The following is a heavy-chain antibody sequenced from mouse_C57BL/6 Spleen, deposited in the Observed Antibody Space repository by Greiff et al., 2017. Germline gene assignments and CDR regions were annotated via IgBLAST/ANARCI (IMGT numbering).Heavy chain of an antibody. J-gene: IGHJ4*01. Sequence: EVMLVESGEGLVKPGGSLKLSCAASGFTFSSYAMSWVRQTPEKRLEWVAYISSGGDYIYYADTVKGRFTISRDNARNTLYLQMSSLKSEDTAMYYCTREENEGYYAMDYWGQGTSVTVSS. CDR3: TREENEGYYAMDY. CDR1: GFTFSSYA. CDR2: ISSGGDYI. V-gene: IGHV5-9-1*02.